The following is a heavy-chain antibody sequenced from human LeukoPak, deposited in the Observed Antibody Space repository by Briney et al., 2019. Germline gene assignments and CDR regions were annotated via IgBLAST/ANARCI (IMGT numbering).Heavy chain of an antibody. CDR2: INPNSGGT. J-gene: IGHJ5*02. D-gene: IGHD3-3*01. V-gene: IGHV1-2*02. CDR3: ARMKFDYDFPHWFDL. CDR1: GYTFTVYF. Sequence: ASVNVSFKASGYTFTVYFMHWVRQAPGQGLEGMGWINPNSGGTNYAQKFQGRVTMTTDTSTSTAYMELRSLRSDDTAIYYCARMKFDYDFPHWFDLWGQGTLVTVSS.